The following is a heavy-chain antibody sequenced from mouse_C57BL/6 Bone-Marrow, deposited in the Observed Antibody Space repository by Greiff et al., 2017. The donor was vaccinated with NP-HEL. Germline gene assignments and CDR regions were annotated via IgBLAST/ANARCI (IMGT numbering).Heavy chain of an antibody. D-gene: IGHD2-1*01. J-gene: IGHJ2*01. Sequence: EVKVEESGPGLVKPSQTVFLTCTVTGISITTGNYRWSWIRQFPGNKLEWIGYIYYSGTITYNPSLTSRTTITRDTPKNQFFLEMNSLTAEDTATYYCARSYGKGYFDYWGQGTTLTVSS. CDR1: GISITTGNYR. V-gene: IGHV3-5*01. CDR2: IYYSGTI. CDR3: ARSYGKGYFDY.